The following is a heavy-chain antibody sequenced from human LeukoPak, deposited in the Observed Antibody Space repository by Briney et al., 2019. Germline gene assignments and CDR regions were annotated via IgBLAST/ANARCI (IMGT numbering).Heavy chain of an antibody. CDR3: AKGRPIYYYDSSGYGYFDY. J-gene: IGHJ4*02. Sequence: GGSLRLSCAASRFTFSSYGMHWVRQAPGKGLEWVAFIRYAGSNKYYADSVKGRFTISRDNSKNTLYLQMNSLRAEDAAVYYCAKGRPIYYYDSSGYGYFDYWGQGTLVTVSS. CDR1: RFTFSSYG. V-gene: IGHV3-30*02. CDR2: IRYAGSNK. D-gene: IGHD3-22*01.